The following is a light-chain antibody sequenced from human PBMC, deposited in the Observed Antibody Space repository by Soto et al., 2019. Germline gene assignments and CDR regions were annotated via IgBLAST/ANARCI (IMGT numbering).Light chain of an antibody. CDR3: SSCRSTTTLVV. CDR1: SSDGGGYNY. Sequence: QSALTQPASVSGSPGQSITISCTGTSSDGGGYNYVSWYQQHPGKAPKLIIYEVSNRPSGVSSRFSGSKSRNTRSLTISGLHAEDEPEYYCSSCRSTTTLVVFGGGTKLTV. CDR2: EVS. V-gene: IGLV2-14*01. J-gene: IGLJ2*01.